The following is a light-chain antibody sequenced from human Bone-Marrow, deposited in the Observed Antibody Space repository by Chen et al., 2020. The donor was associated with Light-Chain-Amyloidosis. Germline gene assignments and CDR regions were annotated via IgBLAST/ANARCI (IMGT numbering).Light chain of an antibody. J-gene: IGKJ1*01. CDR2: SAS. CDR1: QTIGTY. CDR3: QNSYDFPTWT. Sequence: DIQMTQSPSSLYASVGDRVTIACRASQTIGTYLHWYQQKPGKAPQLVIYSASNLQSGVPSRFSSSGSGTDFTLTISCLQPEDFATYYCQNSYDFPTWTFGQGTRVEI. V-gene: IGKV1-39*01.